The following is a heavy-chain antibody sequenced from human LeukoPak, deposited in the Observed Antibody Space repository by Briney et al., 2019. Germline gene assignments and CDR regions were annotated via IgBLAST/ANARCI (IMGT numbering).Heavy chain of an antibody. CDR3: ARAEIPTYYYDSSGHSFDY. Sequence: GASVKVSCKASGYTFTGYYMHWVRQAPGQGLEWMGWINPNSGGTNYAQKFQGRVTMTRDTSISTACMELSRLRSDDTAVYYCARAEIPTYYYDSSGHSFDYWGQGTLVTVSS. CDR1: GYTFTGYY. V-gene: IGHV1-2*02. CDR2: INPNSGGT. J-gene: IGHJ4*02. D-gene: IGHD3-22*01.